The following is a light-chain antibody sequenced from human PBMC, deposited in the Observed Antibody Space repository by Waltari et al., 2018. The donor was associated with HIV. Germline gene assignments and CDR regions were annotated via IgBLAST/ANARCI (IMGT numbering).Light chain of an antibody. CDR2: NVT. J-gene: IGLJ1*01. CDR3: QSADNSDTYYV. V-gene: IGLV3-25*03. Sequence: SYELTQPPSISVSPGQTARITCSGASLADQYVYWYQQKPGQAPLLVMYNVTERPSGIPERFFGSTSGTTVTLTIDGVQAEDEADYYCQSADNSDTYYVFGSGTKVTVL. CDR1: SLADQY.